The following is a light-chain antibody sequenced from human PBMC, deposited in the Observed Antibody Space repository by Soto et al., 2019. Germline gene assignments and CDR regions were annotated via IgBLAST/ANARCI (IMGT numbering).Light chain of an antibody. CDR2: EGS. CDR1: SSDVGSYNL. Sequence: QSVLTQPASVSGSPGQSITISCTGTSSDVGSYNLVSWYQQHPGKAPKLMIYEGSKRPSGVSNRVSGSKSGNTASLTISGLQAEDEADYYCCSYAGSYVVFGGGTKLTVL. CDR3: CSYAGSYVV. J-gene: IGLJ2*01. V-gene: IGLV2-23*01.